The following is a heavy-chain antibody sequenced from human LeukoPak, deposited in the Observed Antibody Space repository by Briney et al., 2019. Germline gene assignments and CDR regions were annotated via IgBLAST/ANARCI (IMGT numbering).Heavy chain of an antibody. CDR1: GYSFTSYW. J-gene: IGHJ3*02. CDR3: ASRDCSGGSCYSDAYDI. CDR2: IYPGDSDT. Sequence: GESLKISCKGSGYSFTSYWIGWVRQVPGKGLEWMGIIYPGDSDTRYSPSFQGQVTISADKSISTAYLQWSSLKASDTAMYYCASRDCSGGSCYSDAYDIWGQGTMVTVSS. V-gene: IGHV5-51*01. D-gene: IGHD2-15*01.